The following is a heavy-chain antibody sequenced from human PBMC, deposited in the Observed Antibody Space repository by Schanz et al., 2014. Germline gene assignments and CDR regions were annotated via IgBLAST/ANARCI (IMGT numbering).Heavy chain of an antibody. D-gene: IGHD6-19*01. CDR3: VKTDAGWRFDY. CDR1: GFTFTTFA. Sequence: EQVLESGGGFVQPGGSLRLSCATSGFTFTTFAMTWVRQAPGKGLVWVSGISDRGDGTNYGDSVRGRFTISRDNSRNTVYLQMNNVGVDDTATYYCVKTDAGWRFDYWGQGTLVIVSS. J-gene: IGHJ4*02. CDR2: ISDRGDGT. V-gene: IGHV3-23*01.